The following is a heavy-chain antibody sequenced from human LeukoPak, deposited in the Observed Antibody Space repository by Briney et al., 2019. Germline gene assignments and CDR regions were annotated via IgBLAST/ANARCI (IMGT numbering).Heavy chain of an antibody. D-gene: IGHD4-11*01. Sequence: GGSLRLSCAASGFTFSSYWMPWVRHTPGKGLVWVSRIKSDGSSTSYADSVKGRFTISRDNSKNTLYLQMNSLRAEDTAVYYCAKVMSLQNTFDYWGQGTLVTVSS. V-gene: IGHV3-74*01. CDR3: AKVMSLQNTFDY. CDR2: IKSDGSST. CDR1: GFTFSSYW. J-gene: IGHJ4*02.